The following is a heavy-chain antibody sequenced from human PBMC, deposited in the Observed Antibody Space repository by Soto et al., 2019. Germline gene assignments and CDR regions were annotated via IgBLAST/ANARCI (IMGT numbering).Heavy chain of an antibody. CDR1: GYTFTSYA. Sequence: ASVKVSCKASGYTFTSYAMHWVRQAPGQRLEWMGWINAGNGNTKYSQKFQGRVTITRDTSASTAYMELSSLRSEDTAVYYCARYYPPESIAAAGMTWDYYYGMDVWGQGTTVTVSS. CDR3: ARYYPPESIAAAGMTWDYYYGMDV. V-gene: IGHV1-3*01. D-gene: IGHD6-13*01. J-gene: IGHJ6*02. CDR2: INAGNGNT.